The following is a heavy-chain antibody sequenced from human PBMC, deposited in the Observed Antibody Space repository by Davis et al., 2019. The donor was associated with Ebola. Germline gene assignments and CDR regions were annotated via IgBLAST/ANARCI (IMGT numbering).Heavy chain of an antibody. CDR3: ARGQWLVLWFDP. CDR2: INHSGST. V-gene: IGHV4-39*07. CDR1: GGSISSSSYY. D-gene: IGHD6-19*01. Sequence: SETLSLTCTVSGGSISSSSYYWGWIRQPPGKGLEWIGEINHSGSTNYNPSLKSRVTISVDRSKNQFSLKLSSVTAADTAVYYCARGQWLVLWFDPWGQGTLVTVSS. J-gene: IGHJ5*02.